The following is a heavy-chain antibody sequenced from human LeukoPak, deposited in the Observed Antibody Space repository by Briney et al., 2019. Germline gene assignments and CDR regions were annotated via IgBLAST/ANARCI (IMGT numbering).Heavy chain of an antibody. CDR2: ISYDGSNK. V-gene: IGHV3-30*18. CDR3: AKDLNYDFWSGLGN. Sequence: PGRSLRLSCAASGFTFSSYGMHWVRQAPGKGLEWVAVISYDGSNKYYADSVKGRFTISRDNSKNTLYLQMNSLRAEDTAVYYCAKDLNYDFWSGLGNWGQEPWSPSPQ. CDR1: GFTFSSYG. D-gene: IGHD3-3*01. J-gene: IGHJ4*01.